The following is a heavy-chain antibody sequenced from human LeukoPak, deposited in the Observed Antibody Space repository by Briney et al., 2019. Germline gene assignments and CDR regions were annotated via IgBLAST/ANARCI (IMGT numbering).Heavy chain of an antibody. D-gene: IGHD2-2*02. V-gene: IGHV3-30*02. Sequence: GESLTLSCAASRVTFSIYCMHWVRQAPGKGPEWVAFIYHDGSDMYYADPVRGRFTISRDNFRNIMYLPMNGLRIADTAIYYCTRLCSRNCYSSDFWGQGTLVTVSS. CDR1: RVTFSIYC. CDR2: IYHDGSDM. J-gene: IGHJ4*03. CDR3: TRLCSRNCYSSDF.